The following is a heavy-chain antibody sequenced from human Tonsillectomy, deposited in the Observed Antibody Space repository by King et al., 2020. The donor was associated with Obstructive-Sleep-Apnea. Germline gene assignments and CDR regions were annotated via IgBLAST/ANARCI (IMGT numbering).Heavy chain of an antibody. V-gene: IGHV4-30-2*01. Sequence: LQLQESGSGLVKPSQTLSLTCAVSGGSISSGGYSWSWIRQPPGKGLEWIGYIYQSGITYYNPSLKRRVTISVDRSKNQFSLQLTSVTAADTAVYYCASGYDSSGYYYDSFDCWGQGTLVTVSS. D-gene: IGHD3-22*01. CDR1: GGSISSGGYS. J-gene: IGHJ4*02. CDR2: IYQSGIT. CDR3: ASGYDSSGYYYDSFDC.